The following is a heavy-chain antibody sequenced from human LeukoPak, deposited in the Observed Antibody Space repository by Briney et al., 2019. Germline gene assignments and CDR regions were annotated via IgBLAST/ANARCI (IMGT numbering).Heavy chain of an antibody. Sequence: SETLSLTCTVSGGSISSYYWSWIRQPPGKGLEWIGYIYYSGSTNYNPSLKSRVTISVDTSKNQFSLKLSSVTAADTAVYYCARVVLVTPSIGAFDIWGQGTMVTVSS. V-gene: IGHV4-59*01. CDR2: IYYSGST. D-gene: IGHD2-21*02. CDR1: GGSISSYY. CDR3: ARVVLVTPSIGAFDI. J-gene: IGHJ3*02.